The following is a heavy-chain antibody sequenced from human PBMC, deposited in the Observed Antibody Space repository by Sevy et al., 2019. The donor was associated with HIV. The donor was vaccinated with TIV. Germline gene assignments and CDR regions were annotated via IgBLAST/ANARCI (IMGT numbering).Heavy chain of an antibody. J-gene: IGHJ4*01. V-gene: IGHV4-34*01. CDR3: ARGYDAGPLIY. CDR1: GGSFSADY. CDR2: INHSGST. D-gene: IGHD3-22*01. Sequence: SETLSLTCTLYGGSFSADYWTWIRQPPGKGLEWIGEINHSGSTNYNPSLKSRVTISLDTSKNQCSLRLTSVTAADTAVFYCARGYDAGPLIYWGHGTLVTVSS.